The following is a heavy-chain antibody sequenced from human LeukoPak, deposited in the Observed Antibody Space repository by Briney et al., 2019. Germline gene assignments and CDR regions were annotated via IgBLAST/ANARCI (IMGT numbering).Heavy chain of an antibody. V-gene: IGHV1-69*13. CDR1: GGTFISYA. CDR2: IIPIFGTA. D-gene: IGHD3-22*01. J-gene: IGHJ6*02. CDR3: ARSPPGPYWYDSSGYLYGMDV. Sequence: GASVKVSCKASGGTFISYAISWVRQAPGQGLEWMGGIIPIFGTANYAQKFQGRVTITADESTSTAYMELSSLRSEDTAVYYCARSPPGPYWYDSSGYLYGMDVWGQGTTVTVSS.